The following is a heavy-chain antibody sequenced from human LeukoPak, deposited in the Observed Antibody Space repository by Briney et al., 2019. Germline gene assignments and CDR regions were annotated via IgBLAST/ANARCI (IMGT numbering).Heavy chain of an antibody. V-gene: IGHV1-69*04. Sequence: GASVKVSCKASGGTFSSYAISWVRQAPGQGLEWMGRIIPILGIANYAQKFQGRVTITADKSTSTAYMELSSLRSEDTAVYYCASSYSSGWRFDYWGQGTLVTVSS. CDR2: IIPILGIA. CDR1: GGTFSSYA. D-gene: IGHD6-19*01. CDR3: ASSYSSGWRFDY. J-gene: IGHJ4*02.